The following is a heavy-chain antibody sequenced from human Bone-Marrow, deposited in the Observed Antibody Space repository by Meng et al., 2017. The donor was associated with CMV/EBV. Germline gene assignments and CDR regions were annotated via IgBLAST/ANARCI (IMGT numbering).Heavy chain of an antibody. V-gene: IGHV4-61*01. CDR2: IYYSGST. CDR1: GGSVSSGSYY. Sequence: GSLRLSCTVSGGSVSSGSYYWSWIRQPPGKGLEWIGYIYYSGSTNYNPSLKSRVTISVDTSKNQFSLKLGSVTAADTAVYYCARDWVAVAGLDYWGQGTLVTVSS. D-gene: IGHD6-19*01. CDR3: ARDWVAVAGLDY. J-gene: IGHJ4*02.